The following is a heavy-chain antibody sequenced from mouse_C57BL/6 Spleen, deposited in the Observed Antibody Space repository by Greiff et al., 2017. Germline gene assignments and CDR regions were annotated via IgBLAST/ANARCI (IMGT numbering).Heavy chain of an antibody. Sequence: EVKLMESGGGLVKPGGSLKLSCAASGFTFSDYGMHWVRQAPEKGLEWVAYISSGSSTIYYADTVEGRFTISRDNAKNTLFLQMTSLRSEDTAMYYCARLGDYAMDYWGQGTSVTVSS. CDR2: ISSGSSTI. V-gene: IGHV5-17*01. CDR1: GFTFSDYG. J-gene: IGHJ4*01. CDR3: ARLGDYAMDY.